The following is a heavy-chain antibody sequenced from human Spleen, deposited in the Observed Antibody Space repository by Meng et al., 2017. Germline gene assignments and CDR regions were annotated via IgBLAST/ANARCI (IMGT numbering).Heavy chain of an antibody. CDR2: IKQDGREK. J-gene: IGHJ6*02. V-gene: IGHV3-7*01. CDR1: GFTFSNYW. Sequence: GESLKISCAASGFTFSNYWMNWVRQAPGKGLEWVANIKQDGREKHYVDSVKGRFTISRDNAKNSLYLQMNSLRVEDTAVYYCAREKGHSTMVRGVPPTYYYYYYGMDVWGQGTTVTVSS. CDR3: AREKGHSTMVRGVPPTYYYYYYGMDV. D-gene: IGHD3-10*01.